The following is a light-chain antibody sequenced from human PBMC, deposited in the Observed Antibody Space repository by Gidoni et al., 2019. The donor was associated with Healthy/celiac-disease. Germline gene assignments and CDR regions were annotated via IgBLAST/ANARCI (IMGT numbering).Light chain of an antibody. CDR1: QSISSW. CDR2: YAS. CDR3: QQYNSYHT. J-gene: IGKJ2*01. V-gene: IGKV1-5*01. Sequence: DIQMTQSPSTLSASVGDRVTITCRARQSISSWLAWYQQKPGKAPKLLIYYASSLESGVPSRCSGSGSGTEFTLTISSLQPDDFATYYCQQYNSYHTFGQGTKLEIK.